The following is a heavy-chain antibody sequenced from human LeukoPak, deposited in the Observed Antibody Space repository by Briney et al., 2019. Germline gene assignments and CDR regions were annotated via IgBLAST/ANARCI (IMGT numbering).Heavy chain of an antibody. Sequence: ASVKVSCKASGYTFTSYAMHWVRQAPGQRLEWMGWINAGNGNTKYSQRFQGRVTITRDTSANTAYMELSSLRSEDTAVYYCARGRSWGYCSSTSCYLGTYNYGDYCDYWGQGTLVTVSS. V-gene: IGHV1-3*01. CDR3: ARGRSWGYCSSTSCYLGTYNYGDYCDY. D-gene: IGHD2-2*01. J-gene: IGHJ4*02. CDR1: GYTFTSYA. CDR2: INAGNGNT.